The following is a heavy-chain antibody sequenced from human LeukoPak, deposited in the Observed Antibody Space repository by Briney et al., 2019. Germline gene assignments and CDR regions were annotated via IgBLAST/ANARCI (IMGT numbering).Heavy chain of an antibody. Sequence: PGGSLTLSCAASGFTFSSYAMTWVRQAPGKGLEWVAVIWYDGSNKYYAESVKGRFTISRDNSKNTLYLQMNSLRAEDTAVYYCANGGAYYDFWSGYYKDWGQGTLVTVSS. J-gene: IGHJ4*02. CDR2: IWYDGSNK. D-gene: IGHD3-3*01. CDR1: GFTFSSYA. V-gene: IGHV3-33*08. CDR3: ANGGAYYDFWSGYYKD.